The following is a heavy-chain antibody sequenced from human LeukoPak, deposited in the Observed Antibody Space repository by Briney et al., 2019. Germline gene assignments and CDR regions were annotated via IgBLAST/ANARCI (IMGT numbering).Heavy chain of an antibody. V-gene: IGHV3-23*01. CDR2: ISDTGGST. J-gene: IGHJ5*02. CDR1: GFTFSSYA. Sequence: PGGSLRLSCAASGFTFSSYAMSWVRQAPGKGLEWVSAISDTGGSTYYADSVKGRFTISRDNSKNTLYLQMNSLRAEDTAVYYCARFTLSTGSGWFDPWGQGTLVTVSS. CDR3: ARFTLSTGSGWFDP. D-gene: IGHD1-1*01.